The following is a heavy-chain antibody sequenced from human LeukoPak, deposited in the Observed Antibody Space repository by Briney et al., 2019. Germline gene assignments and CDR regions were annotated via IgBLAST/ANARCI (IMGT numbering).Heavy chain of an antibody. CDR1: GFTFSSHS. V-gene: IGHV3-23*01. J-gene: IGHJ4*02. CDR2: ITASADST. D-gene: IGHD3-9*01. Sequence: SGGSLRLSCAASGFTFSSHSMSWVRQAPGKGLEWVSTITASADSTFYSDSVKGRFTISRDNSKNTLNLQMNSLRPEDTAIYHCAADYNILTGYFSDLGYWGQGTLVTVSS. CDR3: AADYNILTGYFSDLGY.